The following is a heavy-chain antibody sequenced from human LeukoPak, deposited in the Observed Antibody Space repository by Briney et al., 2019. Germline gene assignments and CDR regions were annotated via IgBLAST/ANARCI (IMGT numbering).Heavy chain of an antibody. CDR2: IKPDGSET. J-gene: IGHJ4*02. D-gene: IGHD3-10*01. CDR1: GFPFKGYW. V-gene: IGHV3-7*01. CDR3: ARDGGELWPLDE. Sequence: GGSLRLSCVASGFPFKGYWMTWVRQSPGKGLDWVANIKPDGSETNYLDSVKGRLTISRDNARDSLFLEMNNLRVDDTAVYYCARDGGELWPLDEWGQGILVTVSS.